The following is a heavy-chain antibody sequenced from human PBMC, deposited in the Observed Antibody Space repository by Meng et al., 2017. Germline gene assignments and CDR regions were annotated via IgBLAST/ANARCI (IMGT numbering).Heavy chain of an antibody. CDR1: GYTFTGYY. D-gene: IGHD6-25*01. J-gene: IGHJ4*02. CDR3: ARDEDISAAGKLFGDY. V-gene: IGHV1-2*02. CDR2: INPKSGDT. Sequence: QVQLVQAGAEVKKPGASVKVSCKASGYTFTGYYMPWVRQAPGQGLEWMGWINPKSGDTHYAQKFQARVTMTGDTSISTAYMELSGLRSDDTAMYYCARDEDISAAGKLFGDYWGQGTLVTVSS.